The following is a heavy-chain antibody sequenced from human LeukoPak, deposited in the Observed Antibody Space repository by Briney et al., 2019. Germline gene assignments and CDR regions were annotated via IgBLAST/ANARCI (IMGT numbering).Heavy chain of an antibody. J-gene: IGHJ3*02. V-gene: IGHV5-51*01. CDR3: ARPSDPGDYRGGFDI. CDR1: GYSFTSYW. D-gene: IGHD7-27*01. CDR2: IYPGDSDT. Sequence: GESLKIYCKGSGYSFTSYWIGWVLQMPGKGLEWMGIIYPGDSDTRYSPSFQGQVTISADKSISTAYLQWSSLKASDTAMYYCARPSDPGDYRGGFDIWGQGTMVTVSS.